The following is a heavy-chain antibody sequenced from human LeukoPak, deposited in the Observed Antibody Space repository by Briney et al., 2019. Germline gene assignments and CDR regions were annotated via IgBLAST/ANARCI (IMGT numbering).Heavy chain of an antibody. J-gene: IGHJ4*02. CDR2: ISSSSSYM. V-gene: IGHV3-21*01. Sequence: GGSLRLSCAASGFTFSSYSMNWVRQAPGKGLEWVSSISSSSSYMYYADSVKGRFTISRDNAKNSLYLQMNSLRAEDTAVYYCARDSTTRGLDYWGQGTLVTVSS. D-gene: IGHD1-14*01. CDR3: ARDSTTRGLDY. CDR1: GFTFSSYS.